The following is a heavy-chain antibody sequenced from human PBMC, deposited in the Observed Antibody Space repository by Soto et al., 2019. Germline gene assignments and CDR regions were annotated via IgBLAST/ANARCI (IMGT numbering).Heavy chain of an antibody. D-gene: IGHD3-16*01. CDR2: VWYDGSRT. Sequence: QEQLVESGGGVVQPGGSLRLSCAASGFSFSYYGLHWVRQAPGKGLEWVALVWYDGSRTYYSDSVKGRFTISRDNFKKTVALQMNGPRVEGTALYYCARGTSHYYYYMDVWGEGTTVTVSS. J-gene: IGHJ6*03. V-gene: IGHV3-33*01. CDR1: GFSFSYYG. CDR3: ARGTSHYYYYMDV.